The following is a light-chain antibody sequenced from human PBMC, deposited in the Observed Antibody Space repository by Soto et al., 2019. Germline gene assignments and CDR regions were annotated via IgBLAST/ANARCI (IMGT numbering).Light chain of an antibody. CDR3: QKYNNRPP. CDR2: AAS. Sequence: EIMMTQSPATLSVSPGERASLSCRASQSVSSNLAWYQQKPGQAPRLLIYAASTLPTGIPSTFSGSGSGTEFTLTISSLQSEDFAVYCCQKYNNRPPFGQGTKVDIK. V-gene: IGKV3-15*01. CDR1: QSVSSN. J-gene: IGKJ1*01.